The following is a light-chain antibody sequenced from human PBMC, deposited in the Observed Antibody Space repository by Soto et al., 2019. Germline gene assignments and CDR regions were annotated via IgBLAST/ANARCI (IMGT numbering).Light chain of an antibody. Sequence: EIVLTQSPGTLSLSPGERATLSCRASQSVNSFYLAWYQQKPGQAPRLLIYDTSTRATGIPDRFSGSGSGTDFTLTISRLEPEDFAVYYCHHYGSSRTFGQGTKVDIK. CDR1: QSVNSFY. CDR2: DTS. V-gene: IGKV3-20*01. J-gene: IGKJ1*01. CDR3: HHYGSSRT.